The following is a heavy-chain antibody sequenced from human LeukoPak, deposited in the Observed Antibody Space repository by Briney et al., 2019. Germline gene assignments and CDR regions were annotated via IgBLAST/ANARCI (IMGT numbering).Heavy chain of an antibody. D-gene: IGHD5-24*01. V-gene: IGHV4-61*02. CDR3: ARWGRWLQSKRAFDI. J-gene: IGHJ3*02. Sequence: KASETLSLTCTVSGDSISSGDYYWSWIRQPAGKGLEWIGRISSSGSTNYNPSLKSRVTISVDTSKNQFSLKLSSVTAADTAVYYCARWGRWLQSKRAFDIWGQGTMVTVSS. CDR1: GDSISSGDYY. CDR2: ISSSGST.